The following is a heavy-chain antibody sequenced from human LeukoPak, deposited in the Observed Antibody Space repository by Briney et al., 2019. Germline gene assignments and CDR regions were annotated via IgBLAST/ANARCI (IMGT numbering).Heavy chain of an antibody. J-gene: IGHJ6*03. V-gene: IGHV3-48*03. CDR1: GFTFSSYE. CDR2: ISSSGSTI. CDR3: ASLIVGAGYYYYYMDV. D-gene: IGHD1-26*01. Sequence: QPGGSLRLSCAASGFTFSSYEMNWVRQAPGKGLEWVSYISSSGSTIYYADSVKGRFTISRDNAKNSLYLQMNSLRAEDTAVYYCASLIVGAGYYYYYMDVWGKGTTVTISS.